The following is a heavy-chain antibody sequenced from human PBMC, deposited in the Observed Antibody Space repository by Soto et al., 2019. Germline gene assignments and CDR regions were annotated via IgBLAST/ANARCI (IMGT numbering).Heavy chain of an antibody. V-gene: IGHV3-21*01. CDR3: ARGVEQPLYYHYCLDI. Sequence: GGSLRLSCAASGFTFSSYSMNWVRQAPGKGLEWVSSISSSSSYIYYADSVKGRFTISRDNAKNSLYLQMNSLRAEDTAVYYWARGVEQPLYYHYCLDIWGQGTTFTVSS. CDR1: GFTFSSYS. CDR2: ISSSSSYI. J-gene: IGHJ6*02. D-gene: IGHD6-13*01.